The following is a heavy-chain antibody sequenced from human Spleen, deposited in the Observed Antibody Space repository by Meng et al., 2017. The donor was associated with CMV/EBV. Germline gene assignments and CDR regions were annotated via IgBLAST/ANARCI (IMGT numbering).Heavy chain of an antibody. CDR1: GYNFDIYS. D-gene: IGHD4-17*01. J-gene: IGHJ4*02. V-gene: IGHV1-18*01. CDR3: ARAGAAVTTNFDF. Sequence: CKASGYNFDIYSITWVRQAPGQGLEWVGWVGAENGDTNYGQKFQGRVTVTADTFTNTAYMEMRSLRSDDSAMYYCARAGAAVTTNFDFWGQGTLVTVSS. CDR2: VGAENGDT.